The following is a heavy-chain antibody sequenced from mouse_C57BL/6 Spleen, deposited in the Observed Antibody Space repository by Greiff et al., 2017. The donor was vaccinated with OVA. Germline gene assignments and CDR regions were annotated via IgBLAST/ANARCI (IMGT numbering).Heavy chain of an antibody. D-gene: IGHD2-4*01. Sequence: EVKLMESGGGLVKPGGSLKLSCAASGFTFSSYAMSWVRQTPEKRLEWVATISDGGSYTYYPDNVKGRFTISRDNAKNNLYLQMSHLKSEDTAMYYCAREGDYDPYAMDYWGQGTSVTVSS. CDR1: GFTFSSYA. CDR3: AREGDYDPYAMDY. CDR2: ISDGGSYT. V-gene: IGHV5-4*01. J-gene: IGHJ4*01.